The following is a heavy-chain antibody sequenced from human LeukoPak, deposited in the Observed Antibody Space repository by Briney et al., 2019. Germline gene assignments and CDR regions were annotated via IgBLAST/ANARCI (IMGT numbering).Heavy chain of an antibody. V-gene: IGHV4-59*02. CDR3: ARYDFNKFFDY. J-gene: IGHJ4*02. CDR1: GGSVSGDY. CDR2: IYYSGST. D-gene: IGHD3-3*01. Sequence: PSETLSLTCTVSGGSVSGDYWSWIRQPPGKGLEFIGYIYYSGSTNYNPSLKSRVTMSVDTSKNQFSLKLSSVTAADTAVYYCARYDFNKFFDYWGQGTLVTVSS.